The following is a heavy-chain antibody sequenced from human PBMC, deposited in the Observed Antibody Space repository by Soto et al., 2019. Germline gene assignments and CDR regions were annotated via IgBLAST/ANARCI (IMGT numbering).Heavy chain of an antibody. CDR2: IIPLFGTA. CDR3: ARDYGHYWSGGNCYFYF. D-gene: IGHD2-15*01. CDR1: GGTFSTYA. V-gene: IGHV1-69*01. Sequence: QVQLVQSGAEVKKPGSSVKVSCKASGGTFSTYAINWVRQAPGHGLVWMGGIIPLFGTAKYAQKFQDRVTITADESTSTAHMELMSLISEDTVVYYCARDYGHYWSGGNCYFYFWGQGTLVSVSS. J-gene: IGHJ4*02.